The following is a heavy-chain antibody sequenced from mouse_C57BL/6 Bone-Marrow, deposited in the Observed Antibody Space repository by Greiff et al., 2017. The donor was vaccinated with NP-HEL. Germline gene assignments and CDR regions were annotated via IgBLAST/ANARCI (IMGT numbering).Heavy chain of an antibody. J-gene: IGHJ4*01. D-gene: IGHD2-4*01. CDR3: ARGYYDYDGRLYYYAMDY. V-gene: IGHV1-81*01. CDR1: GYTFTSYG. CDR2: IYPRSGNT. Sequence: VQLQQSGAELARPGASVKLSCKASGYTFTSYGISWVKQRTGQGLAWIGEIYPRSGNTYYNEKFKGKATLTADKSSSTAYMELRSLTSEDSAVYFCARGYYDYDGRLYYYAMDYWGQGTSVTVSS.